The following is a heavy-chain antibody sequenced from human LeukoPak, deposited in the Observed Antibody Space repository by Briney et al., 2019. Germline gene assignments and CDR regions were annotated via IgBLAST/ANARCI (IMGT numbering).Heavy chain of an antibody. CDR2: ISAYNGNT. CDR1: GYTFISYT. D-gene: IGHD5-18*01. CDR3: ARDSNSYGPT. J-gene: IGHJ4*02. Sequence: ASVKVSCKASGYTFISYTMNWVRQAPGQGLEWMGWISAYNGNTNYAQKLQGRVTMTTDTSTSTAYMELRSLRSDDTAVYYCARDSNSYGPTWGQGTLVTVSS. V-gene: IGHV1-18*01.